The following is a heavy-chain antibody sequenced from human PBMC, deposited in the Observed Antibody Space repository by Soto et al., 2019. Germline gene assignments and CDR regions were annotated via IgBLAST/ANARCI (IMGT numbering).Heavy chain of an antibody. J-gene: IGHJ6*01. CDR2: ISSSGSTI. V-gene: IGHV3-48*03. Sequence: EVQLVESGGGLVQPGGSLRLSCAASGFTFSSYEMNWVRQAPGKGLEWVSYISSSGSTIYYADSVKGRFTISRDNAKNSLYLQMNXXXXXXXXXXXXXXXXXXXXXHYY. CDR1: GFTFSSYE. CDR3: XXXXXXXXXHYY.